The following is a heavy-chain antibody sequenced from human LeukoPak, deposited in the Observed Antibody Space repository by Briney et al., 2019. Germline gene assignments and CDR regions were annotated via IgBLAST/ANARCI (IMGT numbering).Heavy chain of an antibody. J-gene: IGHJ6*02. CDR2: IYSGGST. V-gene: IGHV3-53*01. CDR3: ARGTDILTGYLPVGPLYGMDV. D-gene: IGHD3-9*01. CDR1: GFTVSSNY. Sequence: PGGSLRLSCAASGFTVSSNYMSWVRQAPGKGLEWVSVIYSGGSTYYADSVKGRFTISRDNSKNTLYLQMNSLRAEDTAVYYCARGTDILTGYLPVGPLYGMDVWGQGTTVTVSS.